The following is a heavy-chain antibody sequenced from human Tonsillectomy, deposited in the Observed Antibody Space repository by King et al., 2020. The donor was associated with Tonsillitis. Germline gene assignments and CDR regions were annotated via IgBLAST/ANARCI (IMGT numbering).Heavy chain of an antibody. CDR1: GYSFTSYW. D-gene: IGHD6-19*01. CDR2: IYPGDSDT. J-gene: IGHJ6*02. V-gene: IGHV5-51*01. Sequence: VQLVESGAEVKKPGESLKISCKGSGYSFTSYWIGWVRQMPGKGLEWMGIIYPGDSDTRYSPSFQGQVTISADNSITTADLQWSSLKASDTAMYYCARHAEDTSGWYGMDVWGQGTTVTVSS. CDR3: ARHAEDTSGWYGMDV.